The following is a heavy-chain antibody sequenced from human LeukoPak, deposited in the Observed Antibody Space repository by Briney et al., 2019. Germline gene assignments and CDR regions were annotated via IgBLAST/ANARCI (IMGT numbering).Heavy chain of an antibody. CDR2: IYYTGST. CDR3: AREAGATTTYYFDY. CDR1: GGSISGYY. Sequence: PSETLSLTCTVSGGSISGYYWSWIRQSPGEGLEWIAYIYYTGSTNYNPSLKSRVTISVDTSKNQFSLKLSSVTAADTAVYYCAREAGATTTYYFDYWGQGTLVTVSS. D-gene: IGHD1-26*01. J-gene: IGHJ4*02. V-gene: IGHV4-59*12.